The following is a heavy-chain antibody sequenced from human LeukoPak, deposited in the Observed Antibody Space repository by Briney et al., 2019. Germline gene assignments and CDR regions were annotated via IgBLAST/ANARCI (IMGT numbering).Heavy chain of an antibody. CDR3: ARGARADPISGSRNWFDP. J-gene: IGHJ5*02. D-gene: IGHD1-26*01. V-gene: IGHV3-30*04. Sequence: GGSLRLSCAASGFTFSSYAMHWVRQAPGKGLEWVAVISYDGSNKYYADSVKGRFTISRDNSRNTLYLQMNSLRAEDTAVYYCARGARADPISGSRNWFDPWGQGTLVTVSS. CDR1: GFTFSSYA. CDR2: ISYDGSNK.